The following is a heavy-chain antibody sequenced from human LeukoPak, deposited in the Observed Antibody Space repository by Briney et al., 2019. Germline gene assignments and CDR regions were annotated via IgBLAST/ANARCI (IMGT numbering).Heavy chain of an antibody. CDR3: AKSGPYGSGSYSLDY. V-gene: IGHV3-30*02. J-gene: IGHJ4*02. CDR2: IRYDGSNK. CDR1: GFIFSSYG. D-gene: IGHD3-10*01. Sequence: GGSLRLSCAASGFIFSSYGMHWVRQAPGKGLEWVAFIRYDGSNKYYADSVKGRFTISRDNSKNTLYLQMNSLRAEDTAVYYCAKSGPYGSGSYSLDYWGQGTLVTVSS.